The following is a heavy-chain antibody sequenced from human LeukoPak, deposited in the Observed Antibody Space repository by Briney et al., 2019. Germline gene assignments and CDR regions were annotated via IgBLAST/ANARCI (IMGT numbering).Heavy chain of an antibody. Sequence: ASVKVSCKASGYTFRSYTMNWVRQAPGQGLEWMGWIDTNTAKPTYAQGFTGRSVFSLDTSVTTAYLQISRLEAEDTGVYFCTRAYSVRSPFDYWGQGTLVTVSS. J-gene: IGHJ4*02. CDR3: TRAYSVRSPFDY. CDR2: IDTNTAKP. D-gene: IGHD4-11*01. CDR1: GYTFRSYT. V-gene: IGHV7-4-1*02.